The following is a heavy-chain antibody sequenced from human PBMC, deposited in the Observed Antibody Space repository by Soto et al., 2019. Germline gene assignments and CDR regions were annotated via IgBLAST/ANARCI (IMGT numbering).Heavy chain of an antibody. CDR3: TRAGRGAVVVGDLGYFYYGMDV. V-gene: IGHV3-48*02. Sequence: GGSLRLSCAASGFTFSSYSMKWVRQAPGKGLEWVSHISSSSTGMYHADSVKGRFIVSRDNAKNSLYLQMNNLRDEDTAVYYCTRAGRGAVVVGDLGYFYYGMDVWGQGTTVTVSS. D-gene: IGHD2-15*01. CDR2: ISSSSTGM. CDR1: GFTFSSYS. J-gene: IGHJ6*02.